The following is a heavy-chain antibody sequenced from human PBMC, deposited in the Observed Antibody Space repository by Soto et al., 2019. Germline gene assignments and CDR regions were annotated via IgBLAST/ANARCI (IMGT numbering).Heavy chain of an antibody. D-gene: IGHD5-18*01. CDR2: IYSGGSI. CDR3: AREGNTAMVPNPYYYYGMDV. V-gene: IGHV3-53*01. CDR1: GFTVSSNH. J-gene: IGHJ6*02. Sequence: GVSLRLSCAASGFTVSSNHMSWLRQAPGKGLEWVSLIYSGGSIYYADSVKGRFTISRDNAKNSLYLQMNSLRAEDTAVYYCAREGNTAMVPNPYYYYGMDVWGQGTTVTVSS.